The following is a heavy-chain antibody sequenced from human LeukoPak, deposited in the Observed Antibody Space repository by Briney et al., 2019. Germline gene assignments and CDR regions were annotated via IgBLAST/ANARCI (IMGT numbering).Heavy chain of an antibody. V-gene: IGHV3-30-3*01. J-gene: IGHJ4*02. CDR3: ARVRWDGYNSGPLLY. D-gene: IGHD5-24*01. Sequence: GGSLRLSCAASGFTFSSYAMHWVRQAPGKGLEWVAVISYDGSNKYYADSVKGRFTISRDNSKNTLYLQMNSLRAEDTAVYYCARVRWDGYNSGPLLYWGQGTLVTVSS. CDR2: ISYDGSNK. CDR1: GFTFSSYA.